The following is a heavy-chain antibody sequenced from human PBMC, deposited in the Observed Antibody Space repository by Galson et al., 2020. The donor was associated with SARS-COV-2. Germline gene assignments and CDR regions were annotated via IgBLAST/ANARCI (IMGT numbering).Heavy chain of an antibody. V-gene: IGHV3-49*04. CDR2: IRSIAYGATT. D-gene: IGHD3-16*02. J-gene: IGHJ4*02. CDR3: LTFGGLVAIDY. Sequence: GVLRLSCTASGFTFGDYAMSWVRQAPGKGLEWVGFIRSIAYGATTEYAASVKGRFTISRDDSRSIAYLQMNSLKTDDTAVYYCLTFGGLVAIDYWCRGTLVTVSS. CDR1: GFTFGDYA.